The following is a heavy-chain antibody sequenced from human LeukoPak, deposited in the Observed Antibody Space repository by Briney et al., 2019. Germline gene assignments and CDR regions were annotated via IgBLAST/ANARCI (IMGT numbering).Heavy chain of an antibody. CDR3: ATPPSDRGTSPGFCFHY. D-gene: IGHD1-14*01. J-gene: IGHJ4*02. CDR1: GFTFSNYW. CDR2: INQNGGET. V-gene: IGHV3-7*01. Sequence: GGSLRLSCAASGFTFSNYWMSWVRQAPGKGLEWVASINQNGGETYYVDSVKGRFTISRDNAKNSLYLQMNSLRAEDTAVYYCATPPSDRGTSPGFCFHYWGQGALVTVSS.